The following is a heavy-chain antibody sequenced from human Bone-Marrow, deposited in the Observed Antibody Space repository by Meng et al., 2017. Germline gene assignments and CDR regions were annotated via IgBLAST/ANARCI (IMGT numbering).Heavy chain of an antibody. CDR3: ARAPVLRFLEWLYSGGMDV. J-gene: IGHJ6*02. V-gene: IGHV3-33*01. D-gene: IGHD3-3*01. Sequence: GGSLRLSCAASGFTFSSYGMHWVRQAPGKGLEWVAVIWYDGSNKYYADSVKGRFTISRDNSKNTLYLQMNSLRAEDTAVYYCARAPVLRFLEWLYSGGMDVWGQGTTVTVSS. CDR1: GFTFSSYG. CDR2: IWYDGSNK.